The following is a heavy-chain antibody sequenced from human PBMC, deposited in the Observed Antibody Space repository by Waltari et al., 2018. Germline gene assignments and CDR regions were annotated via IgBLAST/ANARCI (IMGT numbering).Heavy chain of an antibody. CDR2: VDPADGKT. Sequence: EVQLVQSGAEVKKPWATVKIPCKASGYIFRTFYMHLLRQAPGKGLEWMGRVDPADGKTIYADKFQGRFIITTNRPTRTVFMEVTSLTSDDAAVYYCATSGMDLSGVTINWFDPWGQGTLLTVSS. V-gene: IGHV1-69-2*01. CDR1: GYIFRTFY. J-gene: IGHJ5*02. D-gene: IGHD3-9*01. CDR3: ATSGMDLSGVTINWFDP.